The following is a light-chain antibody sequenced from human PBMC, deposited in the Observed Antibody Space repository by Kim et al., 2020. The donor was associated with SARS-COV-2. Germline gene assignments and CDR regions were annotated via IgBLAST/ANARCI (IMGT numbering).Light chain of an antibody. J-gene: IGKJ5*01. CDR2: QAS. V-gene: IGKV1-5*03. Sequence: APVGDRVTITCRASQSVSRWLAWYQQKPGKAPRSLIFQASTLHSGVPPRFSGSGSGTEFTLTITSLQPDDYATYYCQQYGSYPITFGQGTRLEIK. CDR3: QQYGSYPIT. CDR1: QSVSRW.